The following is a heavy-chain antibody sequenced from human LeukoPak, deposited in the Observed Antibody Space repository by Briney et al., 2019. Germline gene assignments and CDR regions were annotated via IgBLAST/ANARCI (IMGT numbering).Heavy chain of an antibody. V-gene: IGHV1-46*01. Sequence: WASVKVSCKASGYTFTSYYMHWVRQAPGQGLEWMGIINPSGGSTSYAQKFQGRVTMTRDTSTSTVYMELSSLRAEDTALYYCAKEGTYYDYVWGSYRLYYFDYWGQGTLVTVSS. CDR2: INPSGGST. J-gene: IGHJ4*02. D-gene: IGHD3-16*02. CDR1: GYTFTSYY. CDR3: AKEGTYYDYVWGSYRLYYFDY.